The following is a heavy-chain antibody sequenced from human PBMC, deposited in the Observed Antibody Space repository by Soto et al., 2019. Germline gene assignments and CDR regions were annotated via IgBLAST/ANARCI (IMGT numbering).Heavy chain of an antibody. D-gene: IGHD6-13*01. Sequence: KSGGSLRLSCAASGFTFSDYYMTWIHQAPGSGLEWVSYISSSSGTISYANSVKGRFTISRDNAQNSLYLQMTSLRAEDTAVYYCARGTYRSKTDFDYWGQGTLVTVSS. J-gene: IGHJ4*02. CDR2: ISSSSGTI. V-gene: IGHV3-11*01. CDR1: GFTFSDYY. CDR3: ARGTYRSKTDFDY.